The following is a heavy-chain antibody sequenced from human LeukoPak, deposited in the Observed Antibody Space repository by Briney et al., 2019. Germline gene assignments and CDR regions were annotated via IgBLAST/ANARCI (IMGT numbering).Heavy chain of an antibody. Sequence: ASVKVSCKASAYILIDYYIHWLQQAPGKGLEWMGRVDPEDGEAIYAEKFQGRVTLTADTSTDTSYMELSSLRAEDTAVYYCSVSMSTIDYWGQGTLVTVSS. V-gene: IGHV1-69-2*01. J-gene: IGHJ4*02. CDR2: VDPEDGEA. CDR3: SVSMSTIDY. D-gene: IGHD2/OR15-2a*01. CDR1: AYILIDYY.